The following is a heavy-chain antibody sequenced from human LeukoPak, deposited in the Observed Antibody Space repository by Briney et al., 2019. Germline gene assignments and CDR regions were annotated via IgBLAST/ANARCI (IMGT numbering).Heavy chain of an antibody. D-gene: IGHD6-13*01. CDR3: ARAIGSSWGKVDY. CDR1: GFTFSSYT. V-gene: IGHV3-74*01. Sequence: PGGSLRLSCAASGFTFSSYTMNWVRQAPGRGLEWVSRINSDGSSTSYADSVKGRFTISRDNAKNTVYLEMNSLRSEDTAVYYCARAIGSSWGKVDYWGQGTLVTVSS. CDR2: INSDGSST. J-gene: IGHJ4*02.